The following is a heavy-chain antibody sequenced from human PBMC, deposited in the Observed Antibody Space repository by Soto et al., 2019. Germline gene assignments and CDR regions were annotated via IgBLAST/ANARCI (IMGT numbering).Heavy chain of an antibody. CDR1: GYTFTSYD. J-gene: IGHJ6*03. D-gene: IGHD6-13*01. Sequence: GASVKVSCKASGYTFTSYDINWVRQATGQGLEWMGWMNPNSGNTGYAQKFQGRVTMTRNTSISTAYMELSSLRSEDTAVYYCARSSSWTGYYYYYMDVWGKGTTVTVSS. CDR3: ARSSSWTGYYYYYMDV. V-gene: IGHV1-8*01. CDR2: MNPNSGNT.